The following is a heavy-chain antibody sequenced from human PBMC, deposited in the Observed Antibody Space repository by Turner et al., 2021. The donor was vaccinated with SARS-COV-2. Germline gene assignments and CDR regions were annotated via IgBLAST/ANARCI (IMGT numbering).Heavy chain of an antibody. CDR1: GGSISTTNHY. V-gene: IGHV4-39*01. J-gene: IGHJ4*02. Sequence: QLQLQESGPGLVKPSETLSLTCAVSGGSISTTNHYWGWIRQPPGKGLEWIGGISYTGRTFYTPSLKSRVTLSMDTSKNPFSLKVTSVTAADTAVYYCARQGGVDYWGQGTLVTVSS. CDR3: ARQGGVDY. CDR2: ISYTGRT.